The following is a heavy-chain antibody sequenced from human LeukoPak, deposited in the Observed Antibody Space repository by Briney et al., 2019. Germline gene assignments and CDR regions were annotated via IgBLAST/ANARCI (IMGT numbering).Heavy chain of an antibody. Sequence: PGGSLRLSCAASGFTFSSYWMSWVRQAPGKGLEWVANIKQDGSEKYYVDSVKGRFTISRDNAKNSLYLQMNSLRAEDTAVYYCARRAGAYSHPYDYWGQGTLVTASS. CDR3: ARRAGAYSHPYDY. CDR2: IKQDGSEK. V-gene: IGHV3-7*01. J-gene: IGHJ4*02. CDR1: GFTFSSYW. D-gene: IGHD4/OR15-4a*01.